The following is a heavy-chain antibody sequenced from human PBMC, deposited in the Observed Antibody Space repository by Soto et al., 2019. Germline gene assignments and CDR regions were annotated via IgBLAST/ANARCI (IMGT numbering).Heavy chain of an antibody. V-gene: IGHV1-18*04. CDR2: SSAYNGNT. CDR1: GYPFTSSG. Sequence: QVHLVQSGGEVKNPGASVKVSCKASGYPFTSSGLTWVRQAPGQGLEWMGWSSAYNGNTPYPQKFKGRVIMTTDTSTSTAYMELGSLRSDDTAVYYCATDPYCGSAPGCSALHAWGQATTVNVSS. J-gene: IGHJ6*02. D-gene: IGHD2-21*01. CDR3: ATDPYCGSAPGCSALHA.